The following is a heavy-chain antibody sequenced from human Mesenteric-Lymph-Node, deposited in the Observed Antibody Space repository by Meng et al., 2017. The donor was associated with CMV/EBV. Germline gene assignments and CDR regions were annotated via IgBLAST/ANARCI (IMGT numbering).Heavy chain of an antibody. V-gene: IGHV4-34*01. CDR2: NNHSRST. Sequence: ERLPEWGAGLLKPPENLSLTRSVYGGSFSAYYWSWNPQPPVKGLQWSGENNHSRSTNYNPSLKSQITISVDTTKNQASLKLTSVTAADTAVYFCASLAPLNNTKDKIPSGYWGQGTLVTVSS. D-gene: IGHD1-14*01. J-gene: IGHJ4*02. CDR3: ASLAPLNNTKDKIPSGY. CDR1: GGSFSAYY.